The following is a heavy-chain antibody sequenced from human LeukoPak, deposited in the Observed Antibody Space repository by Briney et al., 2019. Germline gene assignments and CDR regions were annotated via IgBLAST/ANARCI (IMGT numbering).Heavy chain of an antibody. CDR3: ARERRDGYKVYFDY. Sequence: PSETLSLTCTVSGGSISSYYWSWIRQPPGKGLEWIAYIYYSGSTNYNPSLKSRVTISVDTSKNQFSLRLSSVTAADTAVYYCARERRDGYKVYFDYWGQGTLVTVSS. CDR1: GGSISSYY. D-gene: IGHD5-24*01. V-gene: IGHV4-59*01. J-gene: IGHJ4*02. CDR2: IYYSGST.